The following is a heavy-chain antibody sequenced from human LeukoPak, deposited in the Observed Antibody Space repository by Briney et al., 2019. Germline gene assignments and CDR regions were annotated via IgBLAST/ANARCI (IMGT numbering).Heavy chain of an antibody. CDR3: ARDLSGSYPGIDY. Sequence: GGSLRLSCATSGFTFSSYSMNWVRQAPGKGLDWVAYISHDAETTYYADSVKGRFTISRDNAKNSLYLQMNSLRAEDTAVYYCARDLSGSYPGIDYWGQGTLVTVSS. D-gene: IGHD1-26*01. CDR1: GFTFSSYS. CDR2: ISHDAETT. V-gene: IGHV3-48*04. J-gene: IGHJ4*02.